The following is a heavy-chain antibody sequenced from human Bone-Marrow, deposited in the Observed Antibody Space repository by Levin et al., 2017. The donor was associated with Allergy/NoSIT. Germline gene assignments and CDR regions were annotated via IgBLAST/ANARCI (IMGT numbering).Heavy chain of an antibody. V-gene: IGHV3-74*01. CDR3: ARLQVGAGTTSGFDY. J-gene: IGHJ4*02. CDR1: GFTFRSYW. CDR2: VSEDGRTT. Sequence: PGGSLRLSCAASGFTFRSYWMHWVRQAPGKGLMWVSRVSEDGRTTNYADSVRARFTISRDNAKNTLYLEMNSLRAEDTALYYCARLQVGAGTTSGFDYWGQGTLVTVSS. D-gene: IGHD1-7*01.